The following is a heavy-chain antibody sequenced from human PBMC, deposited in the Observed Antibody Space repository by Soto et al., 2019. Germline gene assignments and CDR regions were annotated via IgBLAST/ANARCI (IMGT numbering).Heavy chain of an antibody. CDR2: ISSDGNHK. CDR1: GFSVSAYT. D-gene: IGHD1-1*01. J-gene: IGHJ4*02. Sequence: QVQLVESGGGVVQPGRSLRLSCAASGFSVSAYTVHWVRQAPGKGLEWVAVISSDGNHKYYTYSVKGRFAISRDTSTNTVFLQMNSLGPEDTAGYYCARWEHTLFEYWGQGTLVTVSS. V-gene: IGHV3-30*09. CDR3: ARWEHTLFEY.